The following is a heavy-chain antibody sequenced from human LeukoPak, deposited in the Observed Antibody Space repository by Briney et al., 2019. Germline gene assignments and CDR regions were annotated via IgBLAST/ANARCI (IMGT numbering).Heavy chain of an antibody. D-gene: IGHD5-18*01. CDR1: GFSISSVHY. CDR3: ARIFIRNGYSSYFDC. V-gene: IGHV4-38-2*02. CDR2: VYQSGPT. J-gene: IGHJ4*02. Sequence: SETLSLTCTVSGFSISSVHYWGWVRQPPGAGLEWIGSVYQSGPTYYNPSLKSRVTTSVDMSKNQFSLRLRPVTAADTAVYYCARIFIRNGYSSYFDCWGQGTLVTVSS.